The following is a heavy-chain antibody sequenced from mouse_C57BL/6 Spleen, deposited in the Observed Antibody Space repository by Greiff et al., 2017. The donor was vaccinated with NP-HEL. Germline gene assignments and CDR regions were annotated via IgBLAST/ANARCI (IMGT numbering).Heavy chain of an antibody. CDR1: GYTFTSYW. D-gene: IGHD1-1*01. Sequence: QVQLQQPGAELVKPGASVKLSRKASGYTFTSYWMHWVKQRPGQGLAWIGMIHPNSGSTNYNEKFKSKATLTVDKSSSTAYMQLSSLTSEDAAVYYCAREGDYYLSMDYWGQGTSVTVSS. CDR3: AREGDYYLSMDY. CDR2: IHPNSGST. J-gene: IGHJ4*01. V-gene: IGHV1-64*01.